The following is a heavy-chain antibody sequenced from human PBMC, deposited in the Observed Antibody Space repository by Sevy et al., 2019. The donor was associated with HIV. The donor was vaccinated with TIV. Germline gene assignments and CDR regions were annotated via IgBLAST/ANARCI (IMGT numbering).Heavy chain of an antibody. CDR2: ISYDGRNK. Sequence: GGSLRLSCSASGFTFSSYALLWVRQAPGKGLEWVSLISYDGRNKYYSDSVKGRFAIWRDESKTTLFLQMEGLRTEDTAIYYCARVGVSYCTDDCYHRFDYWGRGTLVTVSS. J-gene: IGHJ4*02. D-gene: IGHD2-21*02. V-gene: IGHV3-30*09. CDR3: ARVGVSYCTDDCYHRFDY. CDR1: GFTFSSYA.